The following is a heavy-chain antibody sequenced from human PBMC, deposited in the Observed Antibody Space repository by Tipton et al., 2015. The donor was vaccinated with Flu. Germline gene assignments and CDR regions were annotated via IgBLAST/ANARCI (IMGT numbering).Heavy chain of an antibody. CDR2: IYYSGST. D-gene: IGHD6-6*01. CDR3: ARDVLIARPRYYYYGMDV. CDR1: GGSISSGGYY. V-gene: IGHV4-31*03. Sequence: TLSLTCTVSGGSISSGGYYWSWIRQHPGKGLEWIGYIYYSGSTHYNPSLKSRVTISVDTSKNQFSLKLSSVTAADTAVYYCARDVLIARPRYYYYGMDVWGQGTTVTVSS. J-gene: IGHJ6*02.